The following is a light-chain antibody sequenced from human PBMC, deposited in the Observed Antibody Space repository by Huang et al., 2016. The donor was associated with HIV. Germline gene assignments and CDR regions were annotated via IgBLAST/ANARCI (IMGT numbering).Light chain of an antibody. CDR2: AAS. CDR1: HTISNF. V-gene: IGKV1-39*01. Sequence: DIQMTQSPSSLSASVGDSATITCRASHTISNFLNWYQQKPGQAPQVLIAAASSSQSGVPSRFSGSGSGTDFTLTITNLQPEDFATYYCQQSYNTPRTFGQGTRLEI. J-gene: IGKJ1*01. CDR3: QQSYNTPRT.